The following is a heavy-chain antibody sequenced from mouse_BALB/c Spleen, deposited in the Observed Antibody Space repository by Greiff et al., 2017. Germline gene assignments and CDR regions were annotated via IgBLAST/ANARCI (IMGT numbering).Heavy chain of an antibody. Sequence: EVHLVESGGGLVQPGGSLKLSCAASGFTFSSYTMSWVRQTPEKRLEWVAYISNGGGSTYYPDTVKGRFTISRDNAKNTLYLQMSSLKSEDTAMYYCASSSTMITTPFAYWGQGTLVTVSA. CDR2: ISNGGGST. D-gene: IGHD2-4*01. CDR3: ASSSTMITTPFAY. V-gene: IGHV5-12-2*01. CDR1: GFTFSSYT. J-gene: IGHJ3*01.